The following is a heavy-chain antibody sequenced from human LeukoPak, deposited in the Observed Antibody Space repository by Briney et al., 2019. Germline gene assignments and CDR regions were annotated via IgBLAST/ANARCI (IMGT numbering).Heavy chain of an antibody. CDR1: GGTFSSYA. V-gene: IGHV1-69*05. CDR3: ASAPLSCCSGGSCYSCWFDP. D-gene: IGHD2-15*01. J-gene: IGHJ5*02. Sequence: AASVKVSCKASGGTFSSYAISWVRQAPGQGLEWMGRIIPIFGTANYAQKFQGRVTITTDESTSTAYMELSSLRSEDTAVYYCASAPLSCCSGGSCYSCWFDPWGQGTLVTVSS. CDR2: IIPIFGTA.